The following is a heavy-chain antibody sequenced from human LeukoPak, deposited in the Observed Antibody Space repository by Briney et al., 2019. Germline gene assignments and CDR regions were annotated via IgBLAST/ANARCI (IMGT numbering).Heavy chain of an antibody. Sequence: SETPSLTCTVSGGSISSGAYYWSWIRQHPGKGLGWIGYIYYNGGTYSNPSLESRIIISVDTSKNQFSLKLRSVTAADTAVYYCARTPSKHYYDYWGQGTLVTVSS. J-gene: IGHJ4*02. CDR3: ARTPSKHYYDY. CDR1: GGSISSGAYY. CDR2: IYYNGGT. V-gene: IGHV4-31*03.